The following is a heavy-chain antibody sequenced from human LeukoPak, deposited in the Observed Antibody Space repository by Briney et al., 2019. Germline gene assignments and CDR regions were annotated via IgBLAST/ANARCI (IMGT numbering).Heavy chain of an antibody. J-gene: IGHJ4*02. CDR1: GGSISSSSYY. CDR2: IYYSGST. Sequence: SETLSLTCTVSGGSISSSSYYWGWIRQPPGKGLEWIGYIYYSGSTNYNPSLKSRVTISVDTSKNQFSLKLSSVTAADTAVYYCARDDYGGYFDYWGQGTLVTVSS. V-gene: IGHV4-61*05. CDR3: ARDDYGGYFDY. D-gene: IGHD4-23*01.